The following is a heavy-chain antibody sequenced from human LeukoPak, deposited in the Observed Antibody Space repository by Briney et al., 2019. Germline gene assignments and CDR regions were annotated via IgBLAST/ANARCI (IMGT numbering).Heavy chain of an antibody. CDR1: GYTFTGYY. V-gene: IGHV1-69*13. CDR3: ARGVPGSFDS. D-gene: IGHD1-1*01. CDR2: IITIFGTA. J-gene: IGHJ3*02. Sequence: SVKVSCKASGYTFTGYYMHWVRQAPGQGLEWMGGIITIFGTANYAQTFQGRVTITADESTSTAYLELSSLRSEDTAVYYCARGVPGSFDSGSQGTMLTVSP.